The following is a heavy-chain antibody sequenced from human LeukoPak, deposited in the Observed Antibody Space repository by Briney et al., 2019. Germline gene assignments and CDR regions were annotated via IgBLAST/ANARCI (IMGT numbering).Heavy chain of an antibody. CDR1: GGSCSGYD. D-gene: IGHD6-6*01. J-gene: IGHJ4*02. Sequence: SETLSLTCAAYGGSCSGYDWSWNRQPPGKGLESTGEINHSGSTNYNPSLKSRVTISVDTSKKKFSLKLSTVTAADTAVYYCASSIAANPSRFDYWGQGTLVTVSS. V-gene: IGHV4-34*01. CDR2: INHSGST. CDR3: ASSIAANPSRFDY.